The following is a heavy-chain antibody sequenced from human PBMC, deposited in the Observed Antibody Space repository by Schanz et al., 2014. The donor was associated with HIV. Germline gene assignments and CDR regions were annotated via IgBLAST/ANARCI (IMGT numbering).Heavy chain of an antibody. CDR1: GLTLSSYG. J-gene: IGHJ4*02. CDR3: ARGDIRLGAAAGDY. D-gene: IGHD3-9*01. Sequence: VQLVESGGGVVQPGRSLRLSCAASGLTLSSYGMSWVRQAPGKGLEWVSSISTSGRYKNYADSVKGRFTVSRDNANNSLYLQLNSLRAEDSALYYCARGDIRLGAAAGDYWGLGTLVTVSS. CDR2: ISTSGRYK. V-gene: IGHV3-21*01.